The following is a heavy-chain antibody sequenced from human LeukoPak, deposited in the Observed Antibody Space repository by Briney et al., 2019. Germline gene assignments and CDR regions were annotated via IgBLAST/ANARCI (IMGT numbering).Heavy chain of an antibody. CDR1: GGSISSDDYY. D-gene: IGHD2-15*01. V-gene: IGHV4-31*03. J-gene: IGHJ5*02. Sequence: TSETLSLTCTVSGGSISSDDYYWSWVRQHPGKGLEWIGYIYYSGSTYYNPSLKSRLTISVHTSKNQFSLKLRSVTAADTAVYYCARDIGYCSGGSCINERFDPWGQGTLVTVSS. CDR3: ARDIGYCSGGSCINERFDP. CDR2: IYYSGST.